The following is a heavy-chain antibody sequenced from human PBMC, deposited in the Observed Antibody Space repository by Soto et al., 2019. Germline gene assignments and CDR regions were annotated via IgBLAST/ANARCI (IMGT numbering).Heavy chain of an antibody. V-gene: IGHV5-51*01. CDR2: IYPGDSDT. D-gene: IGHD6-13*01. CDR3: ARRDSSSWYSYYFDY. Sequence: GESLKISCKGSGYSFTSYWIGWVRQMPGKGLEWMGIIYPGDSDTRYNPSFQGQVTISADKSISTAYQQWSSLKASDTAMYYCARRDSSSWYSYYFDYWGQGTLVTVSS. CDR1: GYSFTSYW. J-gene: IGHJ4*02.